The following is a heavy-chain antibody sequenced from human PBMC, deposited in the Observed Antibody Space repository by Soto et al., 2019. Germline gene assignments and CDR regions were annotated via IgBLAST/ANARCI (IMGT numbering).Heavy chain of an antibody. CDR2: ISWNSETI. CDR1: GFTVDDYA. J-gene: IGHJ4*02. Sequence: EVQLVESGGGLVQPGRSLRLSCAASGFTVDDYAMHWVRQAPGKGLEWVSGISWNSETIDYADSVKGRFTISRDNAKSPVFMQRTNLSTEDTALYYCAKDMKWGGMTTIPYFDSWGQGTLVTVSS. CDR3: AKDMKWGGMTTIPYFDS. V-gene: IGHV3-9*01. D-gene: IGHD4-17*01.